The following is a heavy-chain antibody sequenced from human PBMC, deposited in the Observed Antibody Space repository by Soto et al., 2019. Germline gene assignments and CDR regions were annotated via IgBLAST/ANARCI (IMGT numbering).Heavy chain of an antibody. CDR2: ISAYNGNT. CDR3: ARVRWLGELLSNDAFER. D-gene: IGHD3-10*01. J-gene: IGHJ3*02. V-gene: IGHV1-18*01. Sequence: ASVKVSCKASGGTFSSYAISGVRQAPGPGLEWMGWISAYNGNTRYAQNFQGRVTMTTDASTSTAYMELRSLRSDDTAVYYCARVRWLGELLSNDAFERWGQGTEVTVSS. CDR1: GGTFSSYA.